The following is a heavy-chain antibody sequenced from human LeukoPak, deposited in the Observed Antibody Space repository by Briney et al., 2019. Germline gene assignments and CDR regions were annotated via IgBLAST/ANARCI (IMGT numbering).Heavy chain of an antibody. Sequence: PGGSLRLSCAASGFTFSSYEMNWVRQAPGKGLEWVSYMSRSGSTIYYADSVKGRFTISRDNAQKSLYLQMNSLRAEDTAVYYCARVGYSSGWYFDYWGQGTLVTVSS. J-gene: IGHJ4*02. D-gene: IGHD6-19*01. V-gene: IGHV3-48*03. CDR3: ARVGYSSGWYFDY. CDR1: GFTFSSYE. CDR2: MSRSGSTI.